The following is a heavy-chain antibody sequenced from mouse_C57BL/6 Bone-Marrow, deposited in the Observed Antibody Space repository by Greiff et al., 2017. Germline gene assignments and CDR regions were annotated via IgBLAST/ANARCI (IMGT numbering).Heavy chain of an antibody. D-gene: IGHD1-1*01. J-gene: IGHJ2*01. CDR3: TRYYGSSTGKDYFDY. CDR1: GFTFSDAW. V-gene: IGHV6-6*01. CDR2: IRNKANNHAT. Sequence: EVMLVESGGGLVQPGGSMKLSCAASGFTFSDAWMDWVRQSPEKGLEWVAEIRNKANNHATYYAESVQGRFTISSDDFNSSVYLQMNSLRAENTGIYDCTRYYGSSTGKDYFDYWGQGTTLTVSS.